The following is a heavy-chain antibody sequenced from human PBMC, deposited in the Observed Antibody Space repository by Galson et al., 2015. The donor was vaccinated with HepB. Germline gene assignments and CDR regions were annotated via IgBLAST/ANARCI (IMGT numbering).Heavy chain of an antibody. CDR1: GYTFTDYV. J-gene: IGHJ6*03. CDR3: ARSPVRFLDWLPYYGFYYMDV. D-gene: IGHD3-3*01. CDR2: MNTNTGKP. V-gene: IGHV7-4-1*02. Sequence: SVKVSCKASGYTFTDYVVNWVRQAPGQGLEWMGWMNTNTGKPTYAPGFAGRFVFSMDTSVTTAYLQISSLETDDTAVYYCARSPVRFLDWLPYYGFYYMDVWGEWTTVTVSS.